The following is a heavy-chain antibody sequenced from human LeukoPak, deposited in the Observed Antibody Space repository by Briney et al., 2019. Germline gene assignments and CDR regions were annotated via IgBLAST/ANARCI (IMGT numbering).Heavy chain of an antibody. Sequence: QSGGSLRLSCAAPGFTVSDNYMSWVRQAPGKGLEWVSVIYSGDNTYYVESVKGRFTISRDNSKNTLFLQMNRLRAEDTAVYYCAGRRVLDASFDYWGQGTLVTVSS. CDR3: AGRRVLDASFDY. CDR2: IYSGDNT. J-gene: IGHJ4*02. D-gene: IGHD3-16*01. CDR1: GFTVSDNY. V-gene: IGHV3-53*05.